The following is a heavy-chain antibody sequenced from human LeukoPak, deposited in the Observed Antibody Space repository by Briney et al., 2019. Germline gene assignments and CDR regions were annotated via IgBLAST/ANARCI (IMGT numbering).Heavy chain of an antibody. J-gene: IGHJ3*02. D-gene: IGHD6-25*01. CDR3: ARVLTVRSGGYDAFDI. CDR2: LSSSGSAF. Sequence: GGSLRLSCEDSGFTFRSYEMNWVRQAPGKGLEWIVYLSSSGSAFSYADSVKGRFTISRENAKNSLYLQMNSLRAGDTAVYYCARVLTVRSGGYDAFDIWGQGTMVTVSS. V-gene: IGHV3-48*03. CDR1: GFTFRSYE.